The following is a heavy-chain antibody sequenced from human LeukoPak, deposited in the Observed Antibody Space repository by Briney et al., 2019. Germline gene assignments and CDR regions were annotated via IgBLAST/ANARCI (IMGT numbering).Heavy chain of an antibody. CDR3: ARTCTRSSGGSCYSFLY. V-gene: IGHV1-46*01. CDR1: GYTFTSYY. D-gene: IGHD2-15*01. CDR2: INPSGGST. Sequence: GASVKVSCKASGYTFTSYYMHWVRQAPGQGLEWMGIINPSGGSTSYAQKFQGRVTMTRDTSISTAYMELSRLRSDDTAVYYCARTCTRSSGGSCYSFLYWGQGTLVTVSS. J-gene: IGHJ4*02.